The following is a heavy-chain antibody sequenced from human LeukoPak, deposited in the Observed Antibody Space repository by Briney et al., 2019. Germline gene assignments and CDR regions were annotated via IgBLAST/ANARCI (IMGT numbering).Heavy chain of an antibody. CDR1: GGSFSGYY. CDR2: INHSGST. CDR3: ARVIDYGDYLNWFDP. V-gene: IGHV4-34*01. J-gene: IGHJ5*02. D-gene: IGHD4-17*01. Sequence: SETLSLTCAVYGGSFSGYYWSWIRQPPGKGLEWIGEINHSGSTNYNPSLESRVTISVDTSKNQFSLKLSSVTAADTAVYYCARVIDYGDYLNWFDPWGQGTLVTASS.